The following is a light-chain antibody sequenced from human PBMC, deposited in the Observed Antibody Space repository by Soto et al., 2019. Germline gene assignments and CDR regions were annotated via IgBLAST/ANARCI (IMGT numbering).Light chain of an antibody. Sequence: EIVLTQSPGTLSLSPGERATLSCRASQSVTSNSLAWYQQKPGQAPRLLIYGASSRATGIPDRFSGSGSGADFTLTISRLEPEDFAVFYCQQYGSSPITFGQGTRLDIK. CDR2: GAS. CDR3: QQYGSSPIT. V-gene: IGKV3-20*01. J-gene: IGKJ5*01. CDR1: QSVTSNS.